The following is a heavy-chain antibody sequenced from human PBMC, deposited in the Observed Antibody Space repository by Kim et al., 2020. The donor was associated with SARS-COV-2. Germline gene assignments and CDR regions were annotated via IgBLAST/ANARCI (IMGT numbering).Heavy chain of an antibody. D-gene: IGHD6-6*01. CDR2: LKSKRDGGTI. J-gene: IGHJ5*01. CDR1: GFRFSDGW. Sequence: GGSLRLSCAASGFRFSDGWMSWVRQASGKGLEWVGRLKSKRDGGTIDYAAPVKDRFTISKDDSKTTLYLQMNSLKIEDTAVYYCTTDRGIAERPIFDFWGQGTLVTVSS. CDR3: TTDRGIAERPIFDF. V-gene: IGHV3-15*01.